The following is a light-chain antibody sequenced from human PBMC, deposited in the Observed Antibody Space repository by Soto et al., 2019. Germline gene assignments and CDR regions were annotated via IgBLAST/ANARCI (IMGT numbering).Light chain of an antibody. CDR2: GAS. Sequence: DIQMAQSPSSLSASIGDRVTITCRASQGISEYLAWYQQRPGNAPNLLIYGASILQSGVPSRFSGSGSGTHFTFTISSLQPEDVATYYCHSYNSIPRTFGQGTTVDIK. J-gene: IGKJ1*01. CDR3: HSYNSIPRT. V-gene: IGKV1-27*01. CDR1: QGISEY.